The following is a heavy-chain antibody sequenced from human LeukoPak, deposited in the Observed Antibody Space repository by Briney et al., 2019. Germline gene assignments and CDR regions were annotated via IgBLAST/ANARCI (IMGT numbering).Heavy chain of an antibody. D-gene: IGHD3-9*01. CDR3: ATLGSDILTGYYYFDY. Sequence: ASVKVSCKASGYTFTGYYMHWVRQAPGQGLEWMGWINPNSGGTNYAQKFQGRVTVTRDTSISTAYMELSRLRSDDTAVYYCATLGSDILTGYYYFDYWGQGTLVAVSS. CDR2: INPNSGGT. CDR1: GYTFTGYY. J-gene: IGHJ4*02. V-gene: IGHV1-2*02.